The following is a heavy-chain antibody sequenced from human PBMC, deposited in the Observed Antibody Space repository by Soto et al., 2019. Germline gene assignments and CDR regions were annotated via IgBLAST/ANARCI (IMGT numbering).Heavy chain of an antibody. D-gene: IGHD5-12*01. CDR2: FDPEDGET. J-gene: IGHJ3*02. V-gene: IGHV1-24*01. CDR1: GYTLTELS. CDR3: ATYYILSTIRRKEGDAFDI. Sequence: ASVKVSCKVSGYTLTELSMHWVRQAPGKGLEWMGGFDPEDGETIYAQKFQGRVTMTEDTSTDTAYMELSSLRSEDTAVYYCATYYILSTIRRKEGDAFDIRAQRTMVTCSS.